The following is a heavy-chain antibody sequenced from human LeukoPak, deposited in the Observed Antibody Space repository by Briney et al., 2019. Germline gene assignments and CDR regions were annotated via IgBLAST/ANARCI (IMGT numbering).Heavy chain of an antibody. D-gene: IGHD2-2*01. V-gene: IGHV3-7*01. CDR3: ARGLTDIVVVPAASHYYYYMDV. CDR1: GFTFSSYW. CDR2: IKQDGSEK. J-gene: IGHJ6*03. Sequence: QPGGSLRLSCAASGFTFSSYWMSWVRQAPGKGLEWVANIKQDGSEKYYVDSVKGRFTISRDNAKNSLYLQMNSLRAEDTAVYYCARGLTDIVVVPAASHYYYYMDVWGKGTTVTVSS.